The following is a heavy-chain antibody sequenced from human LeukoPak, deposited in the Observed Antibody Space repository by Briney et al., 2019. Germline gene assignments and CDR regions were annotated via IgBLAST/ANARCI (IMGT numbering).Heavy chain of an antibody. CDR3: VRWQSGSMFHPP. J-gene: IGHJ5*02. D-gene: IGHD3-10*02. CDR2: IHYSGTT. Sequence: KASETLSLTCAVSGGSIRGGPYHWSWIRQHPGKGLDWIGYIHYSGTTYYYPSLKSRVTISVDTSNNQFSLKLSSVTAADTAVYYCVRWQSGSMFHPPWGQGTLVTVSS. CDR1: GGSIRGGPYH. V-gene: IGHV4-30-4*01.